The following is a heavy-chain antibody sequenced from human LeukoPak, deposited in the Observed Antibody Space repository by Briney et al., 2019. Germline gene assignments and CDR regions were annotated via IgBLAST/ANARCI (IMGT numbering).Heavy chain of an antibody. Sequence: PGGSLRLSCAASGFTFSSYSMNWVRQVPGKGLEWVSSISSSSSYIYYADSVKGRFTISRDNAKNSLYLQMNSLRAEDTAVYYCARVGYSYGYGLEMYYFDYWGQGTLVTVSS. J-gene: IGHJ4*02. CDR3: ARVGYSYGYGLEMYYFDY. CDR2: ISSSSSYI. D-gene: IGHD5-18*01. V-gene: IGHV3-21*01. CDR1: GFTFSSYS.